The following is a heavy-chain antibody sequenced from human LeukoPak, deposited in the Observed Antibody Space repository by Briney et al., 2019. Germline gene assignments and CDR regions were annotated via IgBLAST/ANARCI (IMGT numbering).Heavy chain of an antibody. CDR1: GFTFSSYA. V-gene: IGHV4-34*01. J-gene: IGHJ4*02. Sequence: GSLRLSCAASGFTFSSYAMSWIRQPPGKGLEWIGEINHSGSTNYNPSLKSRVTISVDTSKNQFSLRLSSVTAADTAVYYCARGVPFDYWGQGTLVTVSS. CDR3: ARGVPFDY. CDR2: INHSGST.